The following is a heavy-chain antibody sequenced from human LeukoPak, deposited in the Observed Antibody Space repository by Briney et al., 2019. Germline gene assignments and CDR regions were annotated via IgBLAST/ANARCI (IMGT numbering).Heavy chain of an antibody. CDR2: ISYDGSNK. CDR3: AKEMGIQYETDAFDI. Sequence: PGGSLRLSCAASGFTFSSYGMHWVRQAPGKGLEWVAVISYDGSNKYYADSVKGRFTISRDNSKNTLYLQMNSLRAEDTAVYYCAKEMGIQYETDAFDIWGQGTMVTVSS. J-gene: IGHJ3*02. V-gene: IGHV3-30*18. CDR1: GFTFSSYG. D-gene: IGHD7-27*01.